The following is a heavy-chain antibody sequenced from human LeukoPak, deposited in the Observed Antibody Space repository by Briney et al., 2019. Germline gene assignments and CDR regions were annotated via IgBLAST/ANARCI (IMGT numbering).Heavy chain of an antibody. J-gene: IGHJ6*03. D-gene: IGHD3-3*01. CDR2: ISSSSSYI. CDR3: AREPYYDFWSGSFGGYYYYMDV. CDR1: GFTFSSYS. Sequence: GGSLRLSCAASGFTFSSYSMNWVRQAPGKGLEWVSSISSSSSYIYYADSVKGRFTISRDNAKNSLYLQMNSLRAEDTAVYYCAREPYYDFWSGSFGGYYYYMDVWGKGTTVTVSS. V-gene: IGHV3-21*01.